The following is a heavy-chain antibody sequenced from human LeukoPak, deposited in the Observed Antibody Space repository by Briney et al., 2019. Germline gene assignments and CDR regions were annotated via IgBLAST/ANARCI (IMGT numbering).Heavy chain of an antibody. D-gene: IGHD3-9*01. V-gene: IGHV3-7*03. J-gene: IGHJ4*02. CDR3: ASLDWLGDY. CDR1: GFTFSSYW. CDR2: IKQDGSEK. Sequence: GGSLRLSYAASGFTFSSYWMSWVRQAPGKGLEWVANIKQDGSEKYYVDSVKGRFTISRDNAKNSLYLQMNGLRAEDTAVYYCASLDWLGDYWGQGTLVTVSS.